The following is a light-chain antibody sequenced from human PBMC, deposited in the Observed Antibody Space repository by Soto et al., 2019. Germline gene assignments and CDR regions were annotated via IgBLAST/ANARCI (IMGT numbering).Light chain of an antibody. CDR1: QSVRSNF. CDR3: QQYGTSPRT. Sequence: VLTQSPGTLPLSPGERATLSCRASQSVRSNFLAWYQQKLGQAPRLLIYGASSRATGIPDRFSGSGPGSDFTLAISRLEPEDFAVYYCQQYGTSPRTFGQGSKVEIK. V-gene: IGKV3-20*01. J-gene: IGKJ1*01. CDR2: GAS.